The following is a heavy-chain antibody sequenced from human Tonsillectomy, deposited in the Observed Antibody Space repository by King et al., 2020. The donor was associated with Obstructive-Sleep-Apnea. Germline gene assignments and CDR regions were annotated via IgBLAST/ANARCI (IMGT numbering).Heavy chain of an antibody. CDR2: IYYSGST. V-gene: IGHV4-31*03. CDR1: GGSISSGGYY. J-gene: IGHJ4*02. D-gene: IGHD5-18*01. Sequence: QLQESGPGLVKPSQTLSLTCTVSGGSISSGGYYWSWIRQHPGKGLEWIGYIYYSGSTYYNPSLKSRVTISVDTSKNQFSLKLSSVTAADTAVYYCARRRDTAMVDLKGYFDYWGQGTLVTVSS. CDR3: ARRRDTAMVDLKGYFDY.